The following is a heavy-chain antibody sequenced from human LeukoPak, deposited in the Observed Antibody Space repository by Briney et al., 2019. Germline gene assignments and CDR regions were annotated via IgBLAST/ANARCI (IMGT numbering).Heavy chain of an antibody. V-gene: IGHV1-8*01. CDR1: GYTFTSYD. J-gene: IGHJ5*02. CDR2: MNPNSGNT. CDR3: ARYMVRGVTTLFDP. D-gene: IGHD3-10*01. Sequence: ASVKVSCKASGYTFTSYDINWVRQATGQGLEWIGWMNPNSGNTGYAQKFQGRVTMTRNTSISTAYMELSSLRSEDTAVYYCARYMVRGVTTLFDPWGQGTLVTVSS.